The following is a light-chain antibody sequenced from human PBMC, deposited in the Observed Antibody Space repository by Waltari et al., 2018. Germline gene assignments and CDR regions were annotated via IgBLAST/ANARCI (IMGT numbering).Light chain of an antibody. CDR1: RSILSSANNKNY. V-gene: IGKV4-1*01. CDR2: WAS. CDR3: QEYYTIPPWA. J-gene: IGKJ1*01. Sequence: DIVMTQSPDSLAMSLGERATINCRSSRSILSSANNKNYLGWYQKKPGQPPKLLFYWASTRRSGVPDRFSASGSGTDFSLTISSLQAEDVAVYYCQEYYTIPPWAFGQGTKVEIK.